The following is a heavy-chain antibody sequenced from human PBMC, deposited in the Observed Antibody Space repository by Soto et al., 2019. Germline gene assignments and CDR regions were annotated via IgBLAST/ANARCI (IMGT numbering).Heavy chain of an antibody. D-gene: IGHD5-18*01. Sequence: ASVKVSCKASGFTFTSSTVQWVRQARGQRLEWIGWIVVGSGDTNYAQKFQERVTINRDMSTSTAYMELSSLRSDDTAVYYCAEEITDKVMARHFECWGQGTLVTRSS. CDR3: AEEITDKVMARHFEC. CDR2: IVVGSGDT. CDR1: GFTFTSST. V-gene: IGHV1-58*01. J-gene: IGHJ4*02.